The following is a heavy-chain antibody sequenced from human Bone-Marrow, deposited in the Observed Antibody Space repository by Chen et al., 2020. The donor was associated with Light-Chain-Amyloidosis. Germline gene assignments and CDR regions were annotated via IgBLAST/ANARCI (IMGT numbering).Heavy chain of an antibody. CDR3: AKDMTGQLPRSHGMAV. CDR1: GFTFDEYA. Sequence: EVQLEESGGGLVQPGRSLRLSCAASGFTFDEYAMHWVRQVQGKGLEWVSSISWNSGRVGYAVSVKGRFTISRDNSGNSLYLEMKNLRPEDTALYYCAKDMTGQLPRSHGMAVWGRGTMVTVSS. J-gene: IGHJ6*01. D-gene: IGHD2-2*01. CDR2: ISWNSGRV. V-gene: IGHV3-9*01.